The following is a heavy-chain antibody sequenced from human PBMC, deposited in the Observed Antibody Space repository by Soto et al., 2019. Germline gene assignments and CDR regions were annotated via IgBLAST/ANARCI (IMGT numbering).Heavy chain of an antibody. D-gene: IGHD4-17*01. CDR1: GGSIRSYY. Sequence: SETLSLTCTVSGGSIRSYYWSWIRQPPGKGLEWIGYIYYSGSTNYNPSLKSRVTISVDTSKNQFSLKLSSVTAADTAVYYCASLYGCAPDYWGQGTLVTVSS. CDR2: IYYSGST. V-gene: IGHV4-59*08. J-gene: IGHJ4*02. CDR3: ASLYGCAPDY.